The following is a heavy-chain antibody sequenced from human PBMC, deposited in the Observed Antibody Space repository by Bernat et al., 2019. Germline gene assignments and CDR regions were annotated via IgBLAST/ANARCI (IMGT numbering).Heavy chain of an antibody. CDR2: IIPIFGTA. J-gene: IGHJ2*01. V-gene: IGHV1-69*01. Sequence: QVQLVQSGAEVKKPGSSVKVSCKASGGTFSSYAISWVRQAPGQGLEWMGGIIPIFGTANYAQKFQGRVTITADESTSTAYMELSSLRSEDTAVYYCATTPSSYSYGDQLGYFDLWGRGTLVTVSS. D-gene: IGHD5-18*01. CDR3: ATTPSSYSYGDQLGYFDL. CDR1: GGTFSSYA.